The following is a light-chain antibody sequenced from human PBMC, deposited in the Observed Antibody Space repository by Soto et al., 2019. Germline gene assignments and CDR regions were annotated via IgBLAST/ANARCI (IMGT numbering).Light chain of an antibody. Sequence: EIVMTQSPGTLSVFPGESVTLSCRASQSVNGFLDWFQHKPGQAPRLVLKRIFIRAIGVPARFSGSGSETEFTLTIKGLQSEDSGVYYCLQHYAWPWTFGQGTKVEIK. J-gene: IGKJ1*01. CDR3: LQHYAWPWT. V-gene: IGKV3-15*01. CDR1: QSVNGF. CDR2: RIF.